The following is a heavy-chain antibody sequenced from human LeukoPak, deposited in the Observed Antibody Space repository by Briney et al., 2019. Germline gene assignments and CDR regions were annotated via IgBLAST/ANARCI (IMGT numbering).Heavy chain of an antibody. CDR2: ISDSGGSR. CDR3: AKDESRGYYFFDY. V-gene: IGHV3-23*01. J-gene: IGHJ4*02. D-gene: IGHD3-22*01. CDR1: GFTFNNYA. Sequence: GGSLRLSCAASGFTFNNYAMSWVRQAPGKGLEWVSVISDSGGSRCYADSVKGRFTISRDNSKNTLYLQMSSLGVEDTAVYYCAKDESRGYYFFDYWGQGTLVTVSS.